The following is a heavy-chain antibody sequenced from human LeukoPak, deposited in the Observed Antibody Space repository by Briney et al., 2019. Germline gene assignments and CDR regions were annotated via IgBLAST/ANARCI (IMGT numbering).Heavy chain of an antibody. Sequence: PGGSLRLSCAASGFTFSSYAMSWVRQAPGKGLEWVSAISGSGGSTYYADSVKGRFTISRDNSKNTLYLQMNSLRAEDTAVYYCAKQGRVCSSTSCPDYFDYWGQGTLVTVSS. CDR1: GFTFSSYA. J-gene: IGHJ4*02. CDR3: AKQGRVCSSTSCPDYFDY. D-gene: IGHD2-2*01. V-gene: IGHV3-23*01. CDR2: ISGSGGST.